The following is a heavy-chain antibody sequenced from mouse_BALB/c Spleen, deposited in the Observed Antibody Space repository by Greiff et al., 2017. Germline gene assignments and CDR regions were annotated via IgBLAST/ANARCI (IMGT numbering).Heavy chain of an antibody. D-gene: IGHD2-4*01. Sequence: EVKLVESWGGLVKPGGSLKLSCAASGFTFSSYAMSWVRQTPEKRLEWVASISSGGSTYYPDSVKGRFTISRDNARNILYLQMSSLRSEDTATYYCARGRADYDGKAMDYWGQGTSVTVSS. J-gene: IGHJ4*01. CDR3: ARGRADYDGKAMDY. CDR1: GFTFSSYA. V-gene: IGHV5-6-5*01. CDR2: ISSGGST.